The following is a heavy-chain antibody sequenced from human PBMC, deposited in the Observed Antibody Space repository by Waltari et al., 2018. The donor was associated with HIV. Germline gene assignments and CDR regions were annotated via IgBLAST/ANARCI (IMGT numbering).Heavy chain of an antibody. CDR2: IYYRGST. J-gene: IGHJ5*02. Sequence: QVQLQESGPGLVKPSETLSLTCTVSGGSISSYYWSWIRQPPGKGLEWIGYIYYRGSTDYDPALKRRVAMSVDTSKNQFSLKVSSVTAADTAVYYCARFRGFYDILTGLYNWFDPLGQGTLVTVSS. CDR3: ARFRGFYDILTGLYNWFDP. V-gene: IGHV4-59*08. D-gene: IGHD3-9*01. CDR1: GGSISSYY.